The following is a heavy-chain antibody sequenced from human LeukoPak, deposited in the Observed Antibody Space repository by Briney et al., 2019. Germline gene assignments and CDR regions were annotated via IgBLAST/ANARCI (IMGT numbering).Heavy chain of an antibody. D-gene: IGHD6-6*01. CDR1: GFTVSSNY. J-gene: IGHJ4*02. Sequence: PGGSLRLSCAASGFTVSSNYMSWVRQAPGKGLEWVSVIYSGGSTYYADSVKGRFTISRDNSKNTLYLQMNSLRAEDTAVYYCASGYSSSSGGVDYWGQGTLVTVSS. V-gene: IGHV3-66*01. CDR2: IYSGGST. CDR3: ASGYSSSSGGVDY.